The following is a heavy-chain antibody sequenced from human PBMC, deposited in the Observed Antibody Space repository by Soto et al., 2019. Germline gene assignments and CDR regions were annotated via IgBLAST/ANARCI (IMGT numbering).Heavy chain of an antibody. J-gene: IGHJ6*02. CDR1: GFTFSSYS. V-gene: IGHV3-48*02. Sequence: GGSLRLSCAASGFTFSSYSMNWVRQAPGKGLEWVSYISSSSSTIYYGDSVKGRFTISREKAKNSLYLQMNSLRDEDTAVYYCARGYCSSTSCYDVYYYYGMDVWGQGTTVTVSS. CDR2: ISSSSSTI. CDR3: ARGYCSSTSCYDVYYYYGMDV. D-gene: IGHD2-2*01.